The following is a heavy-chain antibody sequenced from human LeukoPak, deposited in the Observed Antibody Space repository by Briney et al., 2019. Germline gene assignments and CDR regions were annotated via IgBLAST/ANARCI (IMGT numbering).Heavy chain of an antibody. J-gene: IGHJ4*02. CDR3: ARLLELEWGSRTYPTGAFDY. Sequence: ASVKVSCKASGYTFAGYYIHWVRQAPRQGLEWMGWINPNSDGTNYAQKFQGRITMTRDTSINTAYMELTRLRSDDTAVYYCARLLELEWGSRTYPTGAFDYWGQGTLVAVSS. V-gene: IGHV1-2*02. CDR1: GYTFAGYY. CDR2: INPNSDGT. D-gene: IGHD3-3*01.